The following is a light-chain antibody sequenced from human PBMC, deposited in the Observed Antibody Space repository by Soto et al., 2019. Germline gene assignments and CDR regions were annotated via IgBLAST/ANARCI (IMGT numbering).Light chain of an antibody. CDR3: QQYNNWLALT. CDR1: QSVSSN. CDR2: GAS. J-gene: IGKJ4*01. V-gene: IGKV3-15*01. Sequence: EIVMTQSPATLSVSPGERATLSCRASQSVSSNLAWYQQKPGQAPRLLIYGASTRATGIPARFSGSGSGTEFTLTISRLKSEDFAVYYCQQYNNWLALTFGGGTKVEIK.